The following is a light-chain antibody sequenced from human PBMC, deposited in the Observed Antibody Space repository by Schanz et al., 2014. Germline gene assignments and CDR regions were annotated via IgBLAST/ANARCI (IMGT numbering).Light chain of an antibody. V-gene: IGLV1-47*01. CDR1: SSNIGANY. CDR3: QSYDSSLSGFVV. J-gene: IGLJ2*01. CDR2: RNN. Sequence: QSVLTQPPSASGTPRQRVTISCSGTSSNIGANYVNWYQQLPGTAPKLLIYRNNQRPSGVPDRVSGSKSGTSASLAITGLQAEDEADYYCQSYDSSLSGFVVFGGGTKLTVL.